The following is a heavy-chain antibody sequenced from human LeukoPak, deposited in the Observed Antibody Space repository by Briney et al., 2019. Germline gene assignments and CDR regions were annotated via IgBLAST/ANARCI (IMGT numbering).Heavy chain of an antibody. CDR1: GGSISSYY. CDR2: IYYSGST. CDR3: ARDRGYQDY. J-gene: IGHJ4*02. Sequence: PSETLSLTCTVSGGSISSYYWSWIRQPPGKGLEWIGYIYYSGSTNYNPSLKSRVIISVDTSKNQFSLKLTSVTAADTAVYYCARDRGYQDYWGQGTLVTVSS. V-gene: IGHV4-59*12. D-gene: IGHD5-18*01.